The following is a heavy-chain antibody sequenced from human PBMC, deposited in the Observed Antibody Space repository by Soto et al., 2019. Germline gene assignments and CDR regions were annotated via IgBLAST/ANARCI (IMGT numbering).Heavy chain of an antibody. CDR1: GFTFSVYA. J-gene: IGHJ6*02. V-gene: IGHV3-23*01. CDR3: ASLGVGDWANYYYYYGMDV. D-gene: IGHD2-21*02. CDR2: VTANGGST. Sequence: LRLSCAAIGFTFSVYAMTWVRQAPGKGLEWVSAVTANGGSTYSADSVKGRFTISRDNSKNTLFLQMNSLRAEDTAVYYCASLGVGDWANYYYYYGMDVWGQGTTVTVSS.